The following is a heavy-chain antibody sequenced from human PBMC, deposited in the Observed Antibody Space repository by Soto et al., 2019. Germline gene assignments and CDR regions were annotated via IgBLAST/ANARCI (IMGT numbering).Heavy chain of an antibody. Sequence: SETLSLTCTVSGGSISSYYWSRIRQPPGKGLEWIGYIYYSGSTNYNPSLKSRVTISVDTSKNQFSLKLSSVTAADTAVYYCARSKDPYYDFWSGYGNYYYMDVWGKGTTVTVSS. CDR1: GGSISSYY. V-gene: IGHV4-59*01. CDR2: IYYSGST. D-gene: IGHD3-3*01. J-gene: IGHJ6*03. CDR3: ARSKDPYYDFWSGYGNYYYMDV.